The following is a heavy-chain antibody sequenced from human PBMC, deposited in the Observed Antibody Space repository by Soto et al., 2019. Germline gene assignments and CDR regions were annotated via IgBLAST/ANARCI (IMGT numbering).Heavy chain of an antibody. CDR3: AHGIFIEYRNWFDP. V-gene: IGHV2-5*02. CDR2: IYWDDDK. J-gene: IGHJ5*02. D-gene: IGHD6-6*01. CDR1: GFSLSTKEVG. Sequence: SGPKLGNPTQTLTLTCTFSGFSLSTKEVGVGWIRQPPGKALEWLALIYWDDDKRYSPSLKSRLTITKDTSKNQVVLTMTNMDPVDTATYYCAHGIFIEYRNWFDPWGQGTLVTVSS.